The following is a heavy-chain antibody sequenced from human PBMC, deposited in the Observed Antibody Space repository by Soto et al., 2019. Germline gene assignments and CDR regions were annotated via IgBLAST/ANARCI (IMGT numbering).Heavy chain of an antibody. CDR2: TYYRSKWYN. CDR3: ARETVVVAATYYYYYGMDV. D-gene: IGHD2-15*01. V-gene: IGHV6-1*01. CDR1: GDSVSSNSAA. Sequence: SQTLSLTCAISGDSVSSNSAAWNWIRRSPSRGLEWLGRTYYRSKWYNDYAVSVKSRITINPDTSKNQFSLQLNSVTPEDTAVYYCARETVVVAATYYYYYGMDVSGQVTKVTVSS. J-gene: IGHJ6*02.